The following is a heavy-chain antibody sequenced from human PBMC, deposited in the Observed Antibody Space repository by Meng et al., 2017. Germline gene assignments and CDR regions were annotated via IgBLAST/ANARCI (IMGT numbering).Heavy chain of an antibody. CDR1: AHTLSSDW. CDR3: ATRGNPYLDC. Sequence: QGQLVQSGAGVKKSGAYVKVTCNVSAHTLSSDWFAWVRQAPGQGLEWMGWINAYNGYTDYAQKFLGRVTLTTDTSTNTGYMELRSLTSDDTAVYYCATRGNPYLDCWGQGTLVTVSS. V-gene: IGHV1-18*01. CDR2: INAYNGYT. J-gene: IGHJ4*02.